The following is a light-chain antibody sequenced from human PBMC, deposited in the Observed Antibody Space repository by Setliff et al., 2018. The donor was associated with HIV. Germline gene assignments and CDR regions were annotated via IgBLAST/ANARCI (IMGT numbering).Light chain of an antibody. CDR1: NNDIGDYNY. CDR3: SSWTGSSTLM. V-gene: IGLV2-14*03. Sequence: QSVLAQPRSVSGSPGQSVTISCTGSNNDIGDYNYVSWYQQHPVNTPKLIIYDVTNRPSGVSDRFSASKSGNTASLTISGLQADDEADYYCSSWTGSSTLMFGTGTKGTVL. CDR2: DVT. J-gene: IGLJ1*01.